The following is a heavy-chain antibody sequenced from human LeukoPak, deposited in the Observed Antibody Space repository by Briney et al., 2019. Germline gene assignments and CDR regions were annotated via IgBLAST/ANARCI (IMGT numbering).Heavy chain of an antibody. CDR2: IYTSGST. V-gene: IGHV4-61*09. CDR3: ARAGGSVGWYGSIDN. D-gene: IGHD6-19*01. Sequence: PSETLSLTCTVSGGSISSGSYYWSWLRQPAGQGLEWIGHIYTSGSTSYNPSLQSRVTISVDTSKNQFSLKVTSVTAADTAVYYCARAGGSVGWYGSIDNWGLGTLVTVSS. J-gene: IGHJ4*02. CDR1: GGSISSGSYY.